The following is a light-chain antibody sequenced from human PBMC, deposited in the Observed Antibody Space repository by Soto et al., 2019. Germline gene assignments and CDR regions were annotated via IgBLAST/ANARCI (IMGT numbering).Light chain of an antibody. V-gene: IGLV2-14*01. CDR1: SSDIGAHTY. J-gene: IGLJ2*01. Sequence: QSALTQPASVSGSPGQSITISCTGTSSDIGAHTYVSWFQQHPGKVPKVIIYNVSTRPSGISDRFSGSKSGNTASLTISGLHDEDEADYYCSSYAGGFVVFGGGTKLTVL. CDR3: SSYAGGFVV. CDR2: NVS.